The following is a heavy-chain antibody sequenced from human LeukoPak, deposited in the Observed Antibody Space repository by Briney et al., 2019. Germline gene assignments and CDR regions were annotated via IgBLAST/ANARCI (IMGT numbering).Heavy chain of an antibody. CDR3: ARARIAVAGIRYYYYGMDV. V-gene: IGHV4-34*01. Sequence: PSETLSLTCAVYAGSFSSHSWTWIRQPPGKGLEWIGEINHSGYTNYNPSLKSRVTISVDTSKNQFSLKLSSVTAADTAVYYCARARIAVAGIRYYYYGMDVWGQGTTVTVSS. CDR2: INHSGYT. CDR1: AGSFSSHS. D-gene: IGHD6-19*01. J-gene: IGHJ6*02.